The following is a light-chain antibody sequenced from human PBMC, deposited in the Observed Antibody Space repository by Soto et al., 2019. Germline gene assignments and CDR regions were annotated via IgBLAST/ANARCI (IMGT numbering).Light chain of an antibody. J-gene: IGLJ1*01. V-gene: IGLV2-8*01. Sequence: QSALTQPTSASGSPGQSVTISCTGTSSAVGGYNYVSWYQQHPGKAPKLMIYEVSKRPSGVPDRFSGSKSGNTASLTVSGLQAEDEADYYCSSYAGSNGGVFGTGTKLTVL. CDR2: EVS. CDR1: SSAVGGYNY. CDR3: SSYAGSNGGV.